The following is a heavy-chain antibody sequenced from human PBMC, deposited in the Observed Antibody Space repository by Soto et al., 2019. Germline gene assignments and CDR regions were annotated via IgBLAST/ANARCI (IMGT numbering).Heavy chain of an antibody. D-gene: IGHD4-4*01. CDR1: GVSISSTDYS. CDR2: FYHSGST. J-gene: IGHJ4*02. V-gene: IGHV4-30-2*01. Sequence: SETLSLTCAVSGVSISSTDYSWSWIRQPPGKGLEWIGYFYHSGSTYDNPSLKSRVTISIDRSKNQFSLHLASVTAADTAVYYCAKMTTVPYFDYWGQGTLVTVSS. CDR3: AKMTTVPYFDY.